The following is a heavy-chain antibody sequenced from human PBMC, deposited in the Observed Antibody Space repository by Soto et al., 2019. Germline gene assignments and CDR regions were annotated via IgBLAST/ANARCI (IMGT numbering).Heavy chain of an antibody. J-gene: IGHJ6*03. CDR2: IYPGDSDT. CDR3: ARRVADIVVVPAAMGTYYYHYYMDV. Sequence: GESLRISCKGSGYSFTSYWIGWVRQMRGKGLEWMGIIYPGDSDTRYSPSFQGQVTISADKSISTAYLQWSSLKASDTAMYYCARRVADIVVVPAAMGTYYYHYYMDVWGKGTTVTVSS. V-gene: IGHV5-51*01. D-gene: IGHD2-2*01. CDR1: GYSFTSYW.